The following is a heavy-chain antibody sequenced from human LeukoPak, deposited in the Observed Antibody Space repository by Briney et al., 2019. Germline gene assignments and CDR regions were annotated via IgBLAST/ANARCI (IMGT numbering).Heavy chain of an antibody. D-gene: IGHD2-2*01. V-gene: IGHV3-23*01. Sequence: GGSLRLSCAASGFTFSSYAMSWVRQAPGKGLEWVSAISGSGGSTYYADSVKGRFTISRDNPKNTLYLQMNSLRAEDTAVYYCARTLGVVPALDYWGQGTLVTVSS. CDR3: ARTLGVVPALDY. J-gene: IGHJ4*02. CDR1: GFTFSSYA. CDR2: ISGSGGST.